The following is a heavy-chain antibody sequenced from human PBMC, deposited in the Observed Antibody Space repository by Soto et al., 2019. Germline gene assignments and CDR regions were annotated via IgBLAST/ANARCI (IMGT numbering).Heavy chain of an antibody. CDR2: INPSGGST. V-gene: IGHV1-46*01. CDR3: ARGRRGFDWLFHYYGMDV. J-gene: IGHJ6*02. Sequence: ASVKVSCKASGYTFTSYYMHWVRQAPGQGLEWMGIINPSGGSTSYAQKFQGRVTMTRNTSISTAYMELSSLRSEDTAVYYCARGRRGFDWLFHYYGMDVWGQGTTVTVSS. D-gene: IGHD3-9*01. CDR1: GYTFTSYY.